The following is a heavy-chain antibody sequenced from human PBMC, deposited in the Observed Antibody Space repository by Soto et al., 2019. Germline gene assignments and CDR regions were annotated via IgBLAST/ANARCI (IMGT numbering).Heavy chain of an antibody. Sequence: SETLSLTCTVSGGSISSGGYYWSWIRQHPGKGLEWIGYIYYSGSTYYNPSPKSRVTISVDTSKNQFSLKLSSVTAADTAAYYCARGTPTVTTNWGRGTLVTVSS. V-gene: IGHV4-31*03. J-gene: IGHJ4*02. CDR2: IYYSGST. D-gene: IGHD4-17*01. CDR3: ARGTPTVTTN. CDR1: GGSISSGGYY.